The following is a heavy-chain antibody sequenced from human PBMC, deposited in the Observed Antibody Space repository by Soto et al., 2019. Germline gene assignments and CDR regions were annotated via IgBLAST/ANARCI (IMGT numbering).Heavy chain of an antibody. CDR1: GFTFSSYA. V-gene: IGHV3-30-3*01. J-gene: IGHJ6*02. Sequence: EGSLRLSCAASGFTFSSYAMHWVRQAPGKGLEWVAVISYDGSNKYYADSVKGRFTISRDNSKNTLYLQMNSLRAEDTAVYYCARDRLAGGSGSYSAYYYYGMDVWGQGPRVTVS. D-gene: IGHD3-10*01. CDR2: ISYDGSNK. CDR3: ARDRLAGGSGSYSAYYYYGMDV.